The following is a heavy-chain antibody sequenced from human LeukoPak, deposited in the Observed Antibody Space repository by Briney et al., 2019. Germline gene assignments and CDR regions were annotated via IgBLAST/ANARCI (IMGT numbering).Heavy chain of an antibody. CDR3: ARDRVNPMTAVTKPFDY. D-gene: IGHD4-17*01. CDR2: IIPIFGTA. CDR1: GGTFSSYG. J-gene: IGHJ4*02. Sequence: SVKVSCKASGGTFSSYGISWVRQAPGQGLDWMGRIIPIFGTANYAQRFQGRVTLTADKSTSTAYMELNSLRSEDTALYYCARDRVNPMTAVTKPFDYWGQGTLVTVSS. V-gene: IGHV1-69*06.